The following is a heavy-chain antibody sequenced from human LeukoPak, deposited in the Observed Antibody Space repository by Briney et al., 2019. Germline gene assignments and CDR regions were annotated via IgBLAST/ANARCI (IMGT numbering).Heavy chain of an antibody. J-gene: IGHJ4*02. V-gene: IGHV3-33*01. Sequence: GGSLRLSCAASGFFFSGYGMHWVRLAPAKGLEWVALIWYDGSNKYYADSVKGRFTISRDNSKNTLSLQMNSLRAEDTAVYYCARAHYNWNEPPFDSWGQGTLVTVSS. D-gene: IGHD1-20*01. CDR2: IWYDGSNK. CDR3: ARAHYNWNEPPFDS. CDR1: GFFFSGYG.